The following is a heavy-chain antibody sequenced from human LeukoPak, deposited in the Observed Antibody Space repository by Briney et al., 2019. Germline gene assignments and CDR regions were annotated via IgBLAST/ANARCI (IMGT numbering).Heavy chain of an antibody. CDR3: AKDGQRRAVSVVTYMDV. CDR2: INWNSGRM. V-gene: IGHV3-9*01. D-gene: IGHD6-19*01. Sequence: PGGSLRLSCAAAGFTFDGYAMHWVRQAPGKGLEWVSTINWNSGRMEYADSVKGRFTISRDNAKNSLYLQMNSLRDEDTALYYCAKDGQRRAVSVVTYMDVWGKGTTVTVSS. J-gene: IGHJ6*03. CDR1: GFTFDGYA.